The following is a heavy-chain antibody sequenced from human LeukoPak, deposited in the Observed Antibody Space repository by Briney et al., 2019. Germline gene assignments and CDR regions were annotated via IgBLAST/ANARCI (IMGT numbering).Heavy chain of an antibody. CDR1: GYTLTELS. CDR3: ATANSSGWLFDY. V-gene: IGHV1-24*01. CDR2: FDPEDGET. D-gene: IGHD6-19*01. J-gene: IGHJ4*01. Sequence: ASVNVSCKVSGYTLTELSMHWVRQAPGKGLEWMGGFDPEDGETIYAQKFQGRVTMTEDTSTDTAYMELSSLRSEDTAVYYCATANSSGWLFDYWGQGTLVTVSS.